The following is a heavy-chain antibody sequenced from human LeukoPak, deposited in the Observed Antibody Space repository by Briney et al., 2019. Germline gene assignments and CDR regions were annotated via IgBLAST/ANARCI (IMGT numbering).Heavy chain of an antibody. V-gene: IGHV3-48*03. J-gene: IGHJ4*02. Sequence: GGSLRLSCAASGFSFSNYKMKWVRQAPGKGLEWVSYISSSGSTTYYADSVKGRFTISRDNAKNSLSLQMNSLRVEDTAVYYCARGVPARRFDYWGQGTLVTVSS. CDR3: ARGVPARRFDY. CDR1: GFSFSNYK. CDR2: ISSSGSTT.